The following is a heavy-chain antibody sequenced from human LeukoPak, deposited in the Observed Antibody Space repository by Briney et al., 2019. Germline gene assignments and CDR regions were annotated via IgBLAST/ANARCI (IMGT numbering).Heavy chain of an antibody. CDR3: TRVVVDSSGWYHFDY. CDR1: GYTFTTYY. J-gene: IGHJ4*02. D-gene: IGHD6-19*01. V-gene: IGHV1-46*01. Sequence: ASVKVSCKASGYTFTTYYMHWVRQAPGQGLEWMAKINPSDGSTNYAQKFQGRVTMTRDTSTSPVYMELSSLRSEDTAVYYCTRVVVDSSGWYHFDYWGQGTLVTVSS. CDR2: INPSDGST.